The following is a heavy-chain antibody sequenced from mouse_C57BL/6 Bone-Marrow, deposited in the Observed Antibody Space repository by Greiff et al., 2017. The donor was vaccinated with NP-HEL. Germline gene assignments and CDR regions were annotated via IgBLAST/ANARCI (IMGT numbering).Heavy chain of an antibody. V-gene: IGHV5-9-1*02. J-gene: IGHJ4*01. Sequence: EVKLMESGEGLVKPGGSLKLSCAASGFTFSSYAMSWVRQTPEKRLEWVAYISSGGDYIYYADTVKGRFTISRDNARNTLYLQMSRLKSEDTAMYYCTRDRDIYSGSQDDWGQGTSVTVSS. CDR3: TRDRDIYSGSQDD. D-gene: IGHD1-1*01. CDR1: GFTFSSYA. CDR2: ISSGGDYI.